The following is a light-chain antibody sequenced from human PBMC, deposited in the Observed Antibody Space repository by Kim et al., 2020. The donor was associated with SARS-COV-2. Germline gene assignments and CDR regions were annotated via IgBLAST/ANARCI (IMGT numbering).Light chain of an antibody. CDR3: QTWDTGIHV. J-gene: IGLJ3*02. CDR2: LNSDGSH. V-gene: IGLV4-69*01. Sequence: QSVLTQSPSASASLGASVKLTCTLSSGHSRNAIAWHQQQPERGPRYLMKLNSDGSHTKGDGIPDRFSDSSSGAERYLTISSLQSEDEADYYCQTWDTGIHVFGGGTQLTVL. CDR1: SGHSRNA.